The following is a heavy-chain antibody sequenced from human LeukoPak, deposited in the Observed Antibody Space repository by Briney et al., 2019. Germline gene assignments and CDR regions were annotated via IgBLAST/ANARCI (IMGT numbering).Heavy chain of an antibody. D-gene: IGHD2-2*01. CDR2: IKQDGSEK. Sequence: GGSLRLSCAASGFTFSSYWMSWVRRAPGKGLEWVANIKQDGSEKYYVDSVKGRFTISRDNAKNSLYRQTNSLRAEDTAVYYCARDDCSSISCYRNWFDPWGQGTLVTVSS. CDR1: GFTFSSYW. J-gene: IGHJ5*02. CDR3: ARDDCSSISCYRNWFDP. V-gene: IGHV3-7*01.